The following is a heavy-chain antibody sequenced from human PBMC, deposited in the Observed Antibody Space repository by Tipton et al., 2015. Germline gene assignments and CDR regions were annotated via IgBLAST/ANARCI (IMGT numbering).Heavy chain of an antibody. CDR1: GFTFSSYA. J-gene: IGHJ4*02. Sequence: SLRLSCAASGFTFSSYAMSWVRQAPGKGLKWVSALSGSGNSTYYADSVKGRFTISRDNSKNTLYLQMNSLTAEDTALYYCARVGVRGVIIPYFDYWGQGTLVTVSS. V-gene: IGHV3-23*01. CDR3: ARVGVRGVIIPYFDY. CDR2: LSGSGNST. D-gene: IGHD3-10*01.